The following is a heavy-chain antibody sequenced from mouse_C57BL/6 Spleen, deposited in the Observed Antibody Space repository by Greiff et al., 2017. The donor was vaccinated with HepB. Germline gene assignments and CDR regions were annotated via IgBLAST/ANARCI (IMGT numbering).Heavy chain of an antibody. Sequence: EVKVVESGGGLVKPGGSLKLSCAASGFTFSSYTMSWVRQTPEKRLEWVATISGGGGNTYYPDSVKGRFTISRDNAKNTLYLQMSSLRSEDTALYYCARHGTAQALDYWGQGTTLTVSS. CDR3: ARHGTAQALDY. V-gene: IGHV5-9*01. J-gene: IGHJ2*01. D-gene: IGHD3-2*02. CDR2: ISGGGGNT. CDR1: GFTFSSYT.